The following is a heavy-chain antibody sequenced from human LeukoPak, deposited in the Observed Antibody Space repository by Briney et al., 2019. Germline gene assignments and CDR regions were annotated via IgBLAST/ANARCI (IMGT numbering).Heavy chain of an antibody. CDR3: ARNASDSGTSYFDY. CDR2: IYYSGST. D-gene: IGHD1-26*01. Sequence: SETLSPTCTVSGGSISSSSYYWGWIRPPPGQELEWIGRIYYSGSTSYNPSLKSRVTISVDTSKNQFFLKLGSVTAADTAVYYCARNASDSGTSYFDYWGQGTLVTVSS. V-gene: IGHV4-39*01. J-gene: IGHJ4*02. CDR1: GGSISSSSYY.